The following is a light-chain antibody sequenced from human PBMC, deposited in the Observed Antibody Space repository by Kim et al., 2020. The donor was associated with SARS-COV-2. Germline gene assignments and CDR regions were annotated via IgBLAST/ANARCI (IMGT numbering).Light chain of an antibody. CDR3: QVLDSSTAV. CDR2: RDS. J-gene: IGLJ3*02. V-gene: IGLV3-9*01. CDR1: NSGSKN. Sequence: SVARGQTARITCGGNNSGSKNVHWYQQKPGQAPVLVIYRDSNRPSGIPERFSGSNSGNTVTLTISRAQAGDEADYYCQVLDSSTAVFGGGTQLTVL.